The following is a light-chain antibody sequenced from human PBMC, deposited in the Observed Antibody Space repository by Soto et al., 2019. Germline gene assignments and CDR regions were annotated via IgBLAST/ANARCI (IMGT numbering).Light chain of an antibody. CDR1: RGINHY. J-gene: IGKJ4*01. CDR2: AAS. CDR3: QRVYSYPLT. Sequence: DIQLTQSPSFLSASVGDRVTITCRANRGINHYVAWYQQKPGKAPKCVISAASTLQSAVPSRFGGSGNWAEFTLTISSLQPEDSATYYCQRVYSYPLTFGGGTRVEI. V-gene: IGKV1-9*01.